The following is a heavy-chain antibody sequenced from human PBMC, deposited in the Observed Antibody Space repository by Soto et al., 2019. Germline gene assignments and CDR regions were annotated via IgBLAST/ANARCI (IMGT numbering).Heavy chain of an antibody. D-gene: IGHD4-4*01. CDR2: ISGSGGST. CDR3: AKGANSNFPGGSYYYYMYV. J-gene: IGHJ6*03. Sequence: EVQLLESGGGLVQPGGSLRLSCAASGFTFSSYAMSWLRQAPGKGLEWVSAISGSGGSTYYADSVKGRFTISRDNSKNTLYLQMNSLRAEDTAVYYCAKGANSNFPGGSYYYYMYVWGKGTTVTVSS. V-gene: IGHV3-23*01. CDR1: GFTFSSYA.